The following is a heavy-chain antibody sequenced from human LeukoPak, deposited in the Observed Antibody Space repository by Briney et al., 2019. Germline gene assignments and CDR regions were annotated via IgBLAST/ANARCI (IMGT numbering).Heavy chain of an antibody. Sequence: SETLSLTCTVSGVSISSGGYYWSWIRQPPGKGLEWIGYIYHSGCTYYNPSLKSRVTISVDRSKNQFSLKLSSVTAADTAVYYCARDAGGVYYYDSSGRAFDIWGQGTMVTVSS. D-gene: IGHD3-22*01. J-gene: IGHJ3*02. CDR1: GVSISSGGYY. V-gene: IGHV4-30-2*01. CDR3: ARDAGGVYYYDSSGRAFDI. CDR2: IYHSGCT.